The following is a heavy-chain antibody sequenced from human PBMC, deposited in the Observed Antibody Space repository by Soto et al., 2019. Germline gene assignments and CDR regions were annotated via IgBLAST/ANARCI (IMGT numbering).Heavy chain of an antibody. CDR3: ARVPRPWIQLWLYMGGDY. D-gene: IGHD5-18*01. CDR2: ISYDGSNK. J-gene: IGHJ4*02. CDR1: GFTFSSYA. Sequence: GGSLRLSCAASGFTFSSYAMHWVRQAPGKGLEWVAVISYDGSNKYSADSVNGRFTISRDNSKNTLYLQMNSLRAEDTAVYYCARVPRPWIQLWLYMGGDYWGQGTLVTVSS. V-gene: IGHV3-30-3*01.